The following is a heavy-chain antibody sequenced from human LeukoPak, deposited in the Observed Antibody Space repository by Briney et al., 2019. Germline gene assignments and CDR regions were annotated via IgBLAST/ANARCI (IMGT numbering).Heavy chain of an antibody. Sequence: GGSLRLSCVASGFSFSDYYMSWIRQAPGKGLEWVSYIGSTIYYADPVKGRFTISRDNAKNSLYLQMNSLRAEDTAVYYCARDGVRSSWYGYGMDVRGQGTTVTVSS. D-gene: IGHD6-13*01. CDR1: GFSFSDYY. J-gene: IGHJ6*02. CDR3: ARDGVRSSWYGYGMDV. CDR2: IGSTI. V-gene: IGHV3-11*04.